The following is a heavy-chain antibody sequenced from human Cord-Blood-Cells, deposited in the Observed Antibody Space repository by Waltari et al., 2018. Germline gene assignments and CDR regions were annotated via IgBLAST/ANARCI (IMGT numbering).Heavy chain of an antibody. D-gene: IGHD4-17*01. Sequence: EVQLLESGGGLVQPGGSLRLSCAASGFTFSSYAMSWFRQAPGKGLEWVSAISGSGGSTYYADSVKGRFTISRDNSKNTLYLQMNSLRAEDTAVYYCAKEGRTTVTTRGAFDYWGQGTLVTVSS. CDR3: AKEGRTTVTTRGAFDY. CDR2: ISGSGGST. V-gene: IGHV3-23*01. CDR1: GFTFSSYA. J-gene: IGHJ4*02.